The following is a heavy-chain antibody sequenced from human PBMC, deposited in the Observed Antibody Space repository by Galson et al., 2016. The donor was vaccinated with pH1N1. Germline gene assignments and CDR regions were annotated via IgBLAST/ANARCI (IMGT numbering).Heavy chain of an antibody. J-gene: IGHJ4*02. D-gene: IGHD2-15*01. Sequence: QSGAEVKKPGESLKISCKGSGYSFSSYWIGWVRLLPGKGLEWMGIIYPGDSDTKYSPSFQGQVTFSVDKSISTAYLQCSSLKASDTAMYYCASREKIVGVDYWGQGTLVTVSS. CDR2: IYPGDSDT. CDR3: ASREKIVGVDY. V-gene: IGHV5-51*03. CDR1: GYSFSSYW.